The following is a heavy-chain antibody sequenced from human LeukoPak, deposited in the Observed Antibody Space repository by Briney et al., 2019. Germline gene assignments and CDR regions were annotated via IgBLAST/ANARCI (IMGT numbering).Heavy chain of an antibody. Sequence: SETLSLTCTVSGGSLSSYYWSWIRQPPGKGLEWIGYIYYSGSTNYNPSLTSRVTISVDTSKNQFSLKLSSVTAADTAVYYCARTPYSIYEGGNFDYYYYGLDVWGQGTTVTVCS. CDR2: IYYSGST. D-gene: IGHD4-11*01. CDR1: GGSLSSYY. J-gene: IGHJ6*02. V-gene: IGHV4-59*01. CDR3: ARTPYSIYEGGNFDYYYYGLDV.